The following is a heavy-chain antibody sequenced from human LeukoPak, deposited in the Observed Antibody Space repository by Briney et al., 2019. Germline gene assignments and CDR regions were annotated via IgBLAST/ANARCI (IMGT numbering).Heavy chain of an antibody. D-gene: IGHD3-10*01. CDR3: AYGSGSYRGNWFDP. J-gene: IGHJ5*02. CDR2: ISSSSSYI. V-gene: IGHV3-21*04. Sequence: GGSLRLSCAASGFTFSSYSMNWVRQAPGKGLEWVSSISSSSSYIYYADSVKGRFTISRDNAKNSLYLQMNSLRAEDTAVYYCAYGSGSYRGNWFDPWGQGTLVTVSS. CDR1: GFTFSSYS.